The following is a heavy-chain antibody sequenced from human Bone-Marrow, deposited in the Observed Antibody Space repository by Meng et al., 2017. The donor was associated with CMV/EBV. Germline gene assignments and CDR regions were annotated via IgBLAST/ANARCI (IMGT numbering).Heavy chain of an antibody. CDR1: GFTFSSYA. D-gene: IGHD3-22*01. J-gene: IGHJ4*02. CDR2: ISYDGSNK. V-gene: IGHV3-30*04. CDR3: ARDWGDYYDSSGYYEH. Sequence: GESLKISCAASGFTFSSYAMHWVRQAPGKGLEWVAVISYDGSNKYYADSVKGRFTISRDNSKNTLYLQMNSLRAEDTAVYYCARDWGDYYDSSGYYEHLGRGTLVTVSS.